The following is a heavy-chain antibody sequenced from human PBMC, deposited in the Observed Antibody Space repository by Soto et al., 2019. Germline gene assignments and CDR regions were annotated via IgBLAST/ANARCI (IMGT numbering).Heavy chain of an antibody. D-gene: IGHD6-19*01. Sequence: ASVKVSCKASGGTFSSYPLSWVRQAPGQGLEWMGGIIPIFGTTKYAQKFQGRVTIIADESTTTAYMELSSLRSEDTAVYYCAMIDYSSGSDYWGQGPLVTVSS. V-gene: IGHV1-69*13. CDR1: GGTFSSYP. J-gene: IGHJ4*02. CDR3: AMIDYSSGSDY. CDR2: IIPIFGTT.